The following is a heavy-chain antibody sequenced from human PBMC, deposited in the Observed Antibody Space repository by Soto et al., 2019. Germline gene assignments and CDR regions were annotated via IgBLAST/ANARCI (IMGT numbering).Heavy chain of an antibody. CDR1: GFTFSAYA. Sequence: EVQLLESGGGLVQPGGSLRLSCAASGFTFSAYAMSWVRQAPGKGLEWVSGISGSGGSTYYADSVKGRFTISRDNSKNTLFLQTNSLRAEDTGVYYCAKGSSRQRDFYMDVWGKGTTVTVSS. J-gene: IGHJ6*03. D-gene: IGHD6-6*01. CDR3: AKGSSRQRDFYMDV. V-gene: IGHV3-23*01. CDR2: ISGSGGST.